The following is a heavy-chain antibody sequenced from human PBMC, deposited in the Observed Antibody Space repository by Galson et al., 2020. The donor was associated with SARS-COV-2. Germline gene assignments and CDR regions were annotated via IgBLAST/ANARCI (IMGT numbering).Heavy chain of an antibody. CDR2: IDPGDSYT. CDR1: GYTFTDYW. J-gene: IGHJ4*02. CDR3: VRLGYFDSAFY. D-gene: IGHD3-9*01. Sequence: HGESLKISCQGSGYTFTDYWISWVRQVAGKGLEWMGNIDPGDSYTNYSPSFRGHVTVSVDMSINTAYLQLSSLKASDTAIYYCVRLGYFDSAFYWGQGTLVSVSS. V-gene: IGHV5-10-1*01.